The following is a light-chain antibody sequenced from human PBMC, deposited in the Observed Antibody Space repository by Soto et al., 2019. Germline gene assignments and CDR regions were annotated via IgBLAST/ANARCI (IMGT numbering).Light chain of an antibody. CDR2: GAS. V-gene: IGKV1D-16*01. J-gene: IGKJ4*01. CDR1: QFISNW. Sequence: DIQMTQSPSSLSASVGDRVTITCRACQFISNWLAWYQQKPETAPKSLIFGASTLQSGVPSRFSGSGFGTYFTLTINGLQPEDFATYFCQQYNSYPLTFGGGTKVDIK. CDR3: QQYNSYPLT.